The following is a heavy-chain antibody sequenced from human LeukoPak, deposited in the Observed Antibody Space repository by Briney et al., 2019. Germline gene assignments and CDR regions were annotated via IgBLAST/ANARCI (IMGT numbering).Heavy chain of an antibody. CDR2: IYSGGST. V-gene: IGHV3-53*01. CDR1: EFSVGSNY. Sequence: GGSLRLSCAASEFSVGSNYMTWVRQAPRKGLEWVSLIYSGGSTYYADSVKGRFTISRDNSKNTLYLQMNSLRAEDTAVYYCARDKDGYMGYWGQGTLVTVSS. D-gene: IGHD5-24*01. CDR3: ARDKDGYMGY. J-gene: IGHJ4*02.